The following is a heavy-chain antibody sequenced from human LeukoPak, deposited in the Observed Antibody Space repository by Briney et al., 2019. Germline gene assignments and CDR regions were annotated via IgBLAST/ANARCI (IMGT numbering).Heavy chain of an antibody. V-gene: IGHV3-30*02. D-gene: IGHD2-15*01. J-gene: IGHJ2*01. Sequence: GGSLRLSCAASGFTFSSYGMHWVRQAPGKGLEWVAFIRYDGSNKYYADSVKGRFTISRDNSKNTLYLQMNSLRADDTAVYYCARDRCPGGGCYYWYFDLWGRGTLVTVSS. CDR3: ARDRCPGGGCYYWYFDL. CDR2: IRYDGSNK. CDR1: GFTFSSYG.